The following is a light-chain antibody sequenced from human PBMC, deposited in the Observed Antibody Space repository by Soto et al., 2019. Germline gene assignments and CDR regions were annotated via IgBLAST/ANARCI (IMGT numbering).Light chain of an antibody. CDR3: SSYTSSPYVV. J-gene: IGLJ2*01. Sequence: QSVLTQPASVSGSPGQSITISCTGTSSDVGGYNYVSWYQQHPGKAPKLMIYEVSNRPSGVSNRFSGSKSGNTASLTISGLQAEDEADYYCSSYTSSPYVVFGGGTKVIVL. CDR2: EVS. V-gene: IGLV2-14*01. CDR1: SSDVGGYNY.